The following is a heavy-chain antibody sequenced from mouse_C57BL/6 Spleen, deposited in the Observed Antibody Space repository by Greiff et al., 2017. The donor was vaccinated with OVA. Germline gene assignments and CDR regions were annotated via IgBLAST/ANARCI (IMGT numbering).Heavy chain of an antibody. CDR3: VRRAGTGYAMDY. CDR2: IRSKSNNYAT. Sequence: GGGLVQPKGSLKLSCAASGFSFNTYAMNWVRQAPGKGLEWVARIRSKSNNYATYYADSVKDRFTISRDDSESMLYLQMNNLKTEDTAMYYCVRRAGTGYAMDYWGQGTSVTVSS. V-gene: IGHV10-1*01. J-gene: IGHJ4*01. D-gene: IGHD4-1*01. CDR1: GFSFNTYA.